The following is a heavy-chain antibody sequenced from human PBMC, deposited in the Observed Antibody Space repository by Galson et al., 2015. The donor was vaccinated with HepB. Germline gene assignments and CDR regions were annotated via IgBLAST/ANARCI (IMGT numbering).Heavy chain of an antibody. V-gene: IGHV3-30*18. J-gene: IGHJ6*02. CDR3: AKVEGGGWAYYYYYGMDV. Sequence: SLRLSCAASGFTFSSYGMHWVRQAPGKGLEWVAVISYDGSNKYYADSVKGRFTISRDNSKNTLYLQMNSLRAEDTAVYYCAKVEGGGWAYYYYYGMDVWGQGTTVTVSS. CDR1: GFTFSSYG. D-gene: IGHD6-19*01. CDR2: ISYDGSNK.